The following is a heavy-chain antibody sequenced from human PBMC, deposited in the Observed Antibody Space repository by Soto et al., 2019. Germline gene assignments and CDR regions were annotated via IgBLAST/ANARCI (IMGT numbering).Heavy chain of an antibody. J-gene: IGHJ6*02. CDR2: IIPIFGTA. Sequence: QVQLVQSGAEGKKPGSSWRVSCKASGAPFGSYAISWVRQAPGQGLEWMGGIIPIFGTANYAQKFQGRVTITADKSTSTAYMELSSLRSEDTAVYYCASLIGGIGMDVWGQGTTVTVSS. V-gene: IGHV1-69*06. CDR1: GAPFGSYA. CDR3: ASLIGGIGMDV. D-gene: IGHD3-22*01.